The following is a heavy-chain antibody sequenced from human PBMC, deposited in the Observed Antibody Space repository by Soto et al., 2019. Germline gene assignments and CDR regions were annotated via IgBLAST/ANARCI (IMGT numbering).Heavy chain of an antibody. J-gene: IGHJ5*02. V-gene: IGHV1-46*01. CDR3: AREIAGWDFWSGYQSGRGSSPLDP. CDR2: INPSGGST. CDR1: GYTFTSYY. Sequence: GASVKVSYKAAGYTFTSYYMHWVRQAPGQGLEWMGIINPSGGSTSYAQKFQGRVTMTRDTSTSTVYMELSSLRSEDTAVYYCAREIAGWDFWSGYQSGRGSSPLDPWGQGTLVTVSS. D-gene: IGHD3-3*01.